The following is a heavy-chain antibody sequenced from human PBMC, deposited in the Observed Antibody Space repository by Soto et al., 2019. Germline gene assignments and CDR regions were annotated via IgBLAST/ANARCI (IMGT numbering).Heavy chain of an antibody. CDR2: VNPNNGDT. CDR3: AKVSRKGSAIDFDY. D-gene: IGHD3-10*01. J-gene: IGHJ4*02. V-gene: IGHV1-8*01. Sequence: QVQLVQSGAELKKPGASVKVSCKASGYTFSNYDMNWVRQATGQGPAWIGWVNPNNGDTGYEQKVQARVTLTTDISTTTAYMELTSLRSEDTAIYYCAKVSRKGSAIDFDYWGQGTLITVSS. CDR1: GYTFSNYD.